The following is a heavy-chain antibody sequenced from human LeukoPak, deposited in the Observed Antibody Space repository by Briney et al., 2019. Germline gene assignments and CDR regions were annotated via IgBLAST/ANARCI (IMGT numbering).Heavy chain of an antibody. D-gene: IGHD1-1*01. Sequence: PGGSLRVSCAASGFTFNNYWLHWVRQVPGKGLMWVSRINGDGNNVNYADSVKGRFTISRDNAKNTLHLQMNSLRAEDTAVYYCAAGPAGNGHLSSYWGQGTRVTVSS. J-gene: IGHJ4*02. V-gene: IGHV3-74*01. CDR2: INGDGNNV. CDR3: AAGPAGNGHLSSY. CDR1: GFTFNNYW.